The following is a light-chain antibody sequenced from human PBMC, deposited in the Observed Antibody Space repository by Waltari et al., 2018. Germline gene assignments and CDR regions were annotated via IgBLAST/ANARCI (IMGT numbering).Light chain of an antibody. V-gene: IGKV3-15*01. CDR1: QSIARN. CDR2: GAS. CDR3: QQYNNWRT. Sequence: LMTQSPPTLSVSPAERATLSCSVSQSIARNLAWYQQKPGQAPRLLIYGASTRATDVPDRFSGSGSGTEFTLTISSLQSEDFAVYYCQQYNNWRTFGQGTKLEIK. J-gene: IGKJ2*01.